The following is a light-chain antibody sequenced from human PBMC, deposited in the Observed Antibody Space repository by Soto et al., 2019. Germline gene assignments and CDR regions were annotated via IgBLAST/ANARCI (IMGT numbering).Light chain of an antibody. V-gene: IGKV1-5*01. CDR3: QQYNSYSRT. CDR1: QYISTW. CDR2: DAS. Sequence: DIQMTQSPSTLSASVGDRITITCRASQYISTWLVWYQQKPGKAPKLLIYDASSLQGGVPSRFSGSGSETEFALTISSLQPDDFATYYCQQYNSYSRTFGQGTEVEIK. J-gene: IGKJ1*01.